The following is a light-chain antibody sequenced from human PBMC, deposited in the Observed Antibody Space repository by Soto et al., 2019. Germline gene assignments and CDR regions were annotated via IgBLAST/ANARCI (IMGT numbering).Light chain of an antibody. V-gene: IGKV3-15*01. J-gene: IGKJ1*01. CDR1: QSVSSN. Sequence: EIVMTQSPATLSFSPGERATLSCRASQSVSSNLAWYQQKPGQAPRLLIYGASTRATGIPARFSGSGSGTEFNLTISSLQSEDFAVYYCQQYNNWPPTWTFGQGTKVDIK. CDR2: GAS. CDR3: QQYNNWPPTWT.